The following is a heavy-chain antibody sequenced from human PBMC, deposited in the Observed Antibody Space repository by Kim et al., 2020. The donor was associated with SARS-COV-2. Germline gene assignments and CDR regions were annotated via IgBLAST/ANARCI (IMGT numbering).Heavy chain of an antibody. D-gene: IGHD3-10*01. CDR2: IYFSENT. V-gene: IGHV4-39*01. CDR3: ARLIYGSGSILRSSYYFDY. Sequence: SETLSLTCTVSGGSISSSSYYWGWTRQPPGKGLEWFGSIYFSENTYYNPSPKSRVTISVDTSKNQFSLNLSYVTAADTAVYYCARLIYGSGSILRSSYYFDYWGQGTLVTVSS. CDR1: GGSISSSSYY. J-gene: IGHJ4*01.